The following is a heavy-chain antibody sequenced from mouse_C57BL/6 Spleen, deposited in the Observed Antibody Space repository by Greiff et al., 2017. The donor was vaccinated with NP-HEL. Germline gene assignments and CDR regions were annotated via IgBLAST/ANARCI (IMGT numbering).Heavy chain of an antibody. V-gene: IGHV14-4*01. CDR1: GFNIKDDY. J-gene: IGHJ3*01. CDR2: IDPENGDT. D-gene: IGHD2-2*01. CDR3: TTYGYDGAY. Sequence: EVQLQQSGAELVRPGASVKLSCTASGFNIKDDYMHWVKQRPEQGLEWIGWIDPENGDTEYASKFQGKATITADTSSNTAYLQLSSLTSEDTAVYYCTTYGYDGAYWGQGTLVTVSA.